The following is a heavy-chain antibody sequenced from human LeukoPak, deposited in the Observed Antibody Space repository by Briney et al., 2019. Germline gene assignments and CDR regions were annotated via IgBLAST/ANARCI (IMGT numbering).Heavy chain of an antibody. Sequence: PSETLSLTCAVYGGSFSDYYWSWIRQPPGKGLEWIGEINHSGSANYNPSLKSRVTISVDTSKNQFSLKLSSVTAADTAVYYCARVGGLYYYYYAMEVWGQGTTVSVSS. J-gene: IGHJ6*02. CDR1: GGSFSDYY. V-gene: IGHV4-34*01. D-gene: IGHD3-22*01. CDR3: ARVGGLYYYYYAMEV. CDR2: INHSGSA.